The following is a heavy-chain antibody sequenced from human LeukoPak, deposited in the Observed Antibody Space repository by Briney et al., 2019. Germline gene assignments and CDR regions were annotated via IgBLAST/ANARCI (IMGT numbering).Heavy chain of an antibody. V-gene: IGHV1-24*01. CDR1: GHTLTELS. CDR3: ATGSYSGDAFDI. D-gene: IGHD2-15*01. CDR2: FDPEDGET. J-gene: IGHJ3*02. Sequence: ASVKVYCKVSGHTLTELSMPWVRQAPGKGLEWMGGFDPEDGETIYAQKFQGRVTMTEDTSTDTAYMELSSLRSEDTAVYYCATGSYSGDAFDIWGQGTMVTVSS.